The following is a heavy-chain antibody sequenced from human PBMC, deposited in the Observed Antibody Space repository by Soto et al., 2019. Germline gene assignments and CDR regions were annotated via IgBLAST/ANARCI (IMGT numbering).Heavy chain of an antibody. D-gene: IGHD1-1*01. CDR2: IYYSGST. V-gene: IGHV4-59*01. J-gene: IGHJ3*02. CDR3: ARVSRRCLQTSTRDAFDI. CDR1: GGSISSYY. Sequence: SETLSLTSTVYGGSISSYYWSWIRQPPGEGLEWIGYIYYSGSTNYNPSLKSRVTISVDTSKNQFSLKLSSVTAADTAVYYCARVSRRCLQTSTRDAFDIWGQGTMVTVSS.